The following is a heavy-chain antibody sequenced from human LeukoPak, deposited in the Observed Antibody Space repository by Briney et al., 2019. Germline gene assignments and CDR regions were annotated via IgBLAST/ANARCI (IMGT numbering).Heavy chain of an antibody. V-gene: IGHV1-18*01. D-gene: IGHD3-22*01. CDR2: ISGYNGNT. J-gene: IGHJ5*02. Sequence: GASVKVSCKASGYTFISYGISWVRQAPGQGLEWMGWISGYNGNTNYAQNLQGRVTMTTDTSTSTAYMELRSLRSDDTAVYYCARDEARYSSGYYPNWFDPWGQGTLVTVSS. CDR3: ARDEARYSSGYYPNWFDP. CDR1: GYTFISYG.